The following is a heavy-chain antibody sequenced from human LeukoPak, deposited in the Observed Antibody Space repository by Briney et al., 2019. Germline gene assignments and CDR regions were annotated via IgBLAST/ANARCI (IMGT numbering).Heavy chain of an antibody. CDR2: IYYGGST. CDR3: ARGSGYELIDY. Sequence: SETLSLTCTVSGGSISSSSFYWGWIRQPPGKGLEWIGSIYYGGSTYYNPSLKSRFTISVDTSKNQFSLNLSSVTAADTAVYYCARGSGYELIDYWGQGTLVTVSS. V-gene: IGHV4-39*07. CDR1: GGSISSSSFY. D-gene: IGHD5-12*01. J-gene: IGHJ4*02.